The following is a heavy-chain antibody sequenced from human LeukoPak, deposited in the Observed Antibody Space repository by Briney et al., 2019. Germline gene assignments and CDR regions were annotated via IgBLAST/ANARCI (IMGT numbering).Heavy chain of an antibody. CDR1: GFTFSEFY. D-gene: IGHD5-12*01. J-gene: IGHJ4*02. V-gene: IGHV4-38-2*01. CDR2: IYYSGST. CDR3: ARLGGYSGYFDY. Sequence: GSPRLSCAASGFTFSEFYMAWIRQPPGKGLEWIGSIYYSGSTYYNPSLKSRVTISVDTSKNQFSLKLSSVTAADTAVYYCARLGGYSGYFDYWGQGTLVTVSS.